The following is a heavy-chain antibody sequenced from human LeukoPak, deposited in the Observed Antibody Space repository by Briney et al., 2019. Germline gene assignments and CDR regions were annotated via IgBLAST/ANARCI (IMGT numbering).Heavy chain of an antibody. CDR2: ISGSGGST. V-gene: IGHV3-23*01. CDR3: AKASYDSSGYYTTNHDY. J-gene: IGHJ4*02. D-gene: IGHD3-22*01. CDR1: GFTFSSYA. Sequence: GGSLRLSCAASGFTFSSYAMSWVRQAPGKGLEGVSAISGSGGSTYYADSVKGRFTISRNNSKNTLYLQMNRLRADDTAVYYCAKASYDSSGYYTTNHDYWGQGTLVTVSS.